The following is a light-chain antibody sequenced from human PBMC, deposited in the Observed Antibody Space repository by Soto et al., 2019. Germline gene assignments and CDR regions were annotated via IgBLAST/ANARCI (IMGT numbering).Light chain of an antibody. CDR3: QQYGSSPCT. CDR1: QSVSSSY. J-gene: IGKJ3*01. CDR2: GAS. V-gene: IGKV3-20*01. Sequence: EIVLTQSPGTLSLSPGERATLSCRASQSVSSSYLAWYQQKPGQAPRLLIYGASSRATGIPDRFSGSGSGTDFTLTIIRLEAEDFSVYYCQQYGSSPCTFGPGTKVDIK.